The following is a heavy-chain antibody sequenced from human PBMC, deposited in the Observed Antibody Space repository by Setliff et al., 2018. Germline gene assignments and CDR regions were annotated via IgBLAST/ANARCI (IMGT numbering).Heavy chain of an antibody. D-gene: IGHD2-2*01. Sequence: PSETLSLTCNVSGGSISSSIYFWGWIRQPPGKGLEWIGYIYYSGRTNYNPSLRSRVTISVDTSKNQFSLKLTSVTAADTAVYYCARGPRGIVVPASMGKFDSWGQGTPVTVSS. J-gene: IGHJ4*02. V-gene: IGHV4-61*05. CDR2: IYYSGRT. CDR3: ARGPRGIVVPASMGKFDS. CDR1: GGSISSSIYF.